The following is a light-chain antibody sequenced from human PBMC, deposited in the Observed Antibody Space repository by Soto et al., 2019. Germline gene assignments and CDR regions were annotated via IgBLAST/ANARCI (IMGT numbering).Light chain of an antibody. V-gene: IGKV3-11*01. CDR2: GAS. CDR3: QQRSNWPPALT. J-gene: IGKJ4*01. Sequence: EIVLTQSPGTLSLSPGERATLSCRASQSVSNNYLAWYQQKPGQAPRLLIYGASTRATGIPARFSGSGSGTEFTLTISSLEPEDFAVYYCQQRSNWPPALTFGGGTKVDIK. CDR1: QSVSNNY.